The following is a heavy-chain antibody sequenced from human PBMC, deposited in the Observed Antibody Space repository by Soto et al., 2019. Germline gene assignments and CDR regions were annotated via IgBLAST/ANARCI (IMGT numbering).Heavy chain of an antibody. CDR2: INPKFGAT. CDR1: GYTFTAYH. V-gene: IGHV1-2*02. Sequence: QVRLVQSGAEVKEPGDSVRVSCEASGYTFTAYHIHWVRQAPGQGLEWMGWINPKFGATGDAQDFQGRVSMTSDMSISTVYMELSRLTSDDTAIYYCARNMDYYYGRGSGNGHGVWGQGTTVTVFS. J-gene: IGHJ6*02. CDR3: ARNMDYYYGRGSGNGHGV. D-gene: IGHD3-10*02.